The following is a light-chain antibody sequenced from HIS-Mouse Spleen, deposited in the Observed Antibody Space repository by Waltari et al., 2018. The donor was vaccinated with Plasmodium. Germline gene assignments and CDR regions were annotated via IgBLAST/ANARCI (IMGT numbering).Light chain of an antibody. J-gene: IGLJ3*02. Sequence: QAVLTQPSSLSASPGASASLTCTLRRGINVGNYRIYWYPPQPGSPPQFLLRYKSDSDKQQGSGVPSRFSGSKDASANAGILLISGLQSEDEADYYCMIWHSSAWVFGGGTKLTVL. CDR2: YKSDSDK. V-gene: IGLV5-45*03. CDR3: MIWHSSAWV. CDR1: RGINVGNYR.